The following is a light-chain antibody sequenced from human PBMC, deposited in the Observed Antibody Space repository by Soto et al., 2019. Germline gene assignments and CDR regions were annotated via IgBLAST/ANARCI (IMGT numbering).Light chain of an antibody. CDR2: DAS. J-gene: IGKJ4*01. Sequence: EIVLTQSPATLSLSPGERATLSCRASQSVSSYLAWYQQKPGQAPRLLIYDASNRATGIPARFSGSGSGTDFTLTISSLEPEDFAVYYCQQRSNWPPGSTFVGGTKVEIK. CDR1: QSVSSY. V-gene: IGKV3-11*01. CDR3: QQRSNWPPGST.